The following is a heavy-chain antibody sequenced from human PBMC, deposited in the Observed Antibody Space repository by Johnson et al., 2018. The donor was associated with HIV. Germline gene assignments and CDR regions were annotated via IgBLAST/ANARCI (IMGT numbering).Heavy chain of an antibody. CDR3: AKDGQRGRAMIGARFGACDI. CDR1: GFTFRNYA. D-gene: IGHD3-22*01. Sequence: VHLVESGGGVVQPGGSLRLSCAASGFTFRNYALTWVRQAPGKGLDWVSSISGSGGSTHYADSVKGRFTISRDNSKNTLYLQMNSLRPEDTAVYYCAKDGQRGRAMIGARFGACDIWGQGTMVTVSS. V-gene: IGHV3-23*04. CDR2: ISGSGGST. J-gene: IGHJ3*02.